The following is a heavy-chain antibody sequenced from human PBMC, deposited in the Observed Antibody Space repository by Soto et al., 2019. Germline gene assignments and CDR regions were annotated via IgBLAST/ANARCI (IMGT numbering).Heavy chain of an antibody. Sequence: SQTLSLTCAISGDSVSSNTAAWNWIRQSPSRGLEWLGRTYYRSKWYHDYAVSVKSRIAINPDTSRNQFSLQLNSVTPEDTAVYYCARDPPYSNSILDCWGQGTLVTVSS. CDR2: TYYRSKWYH. CDR3: ARDPPYSNSILDC. J-gene: IGHJ4*02. D-gene: IGHD1-26*01. V-gene: IGHV6-1*01. CDR1: GDSVSSNTAA.